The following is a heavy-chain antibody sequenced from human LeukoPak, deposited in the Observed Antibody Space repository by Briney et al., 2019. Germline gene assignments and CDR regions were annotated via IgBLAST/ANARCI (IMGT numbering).Heavy chain of an antibody. V-gene: IGHV1-8*03. Sequence: ASVKVSCKASGYTFTGYYMHWVRQATGQGLEWMGWMNPNSGNTGYAQKFQGRVTITRNTSISTAYMELSSLRSEDTAVYYCARANNWNYVPFDPWGQGTLVTVSS. D-gene: IGHD1-7*01. CDR3: ARANNWNYVPFDP. CDR1: GYTFTGYY. CDR2: MNPNSGNT. J-gene: IGHJ5*02.